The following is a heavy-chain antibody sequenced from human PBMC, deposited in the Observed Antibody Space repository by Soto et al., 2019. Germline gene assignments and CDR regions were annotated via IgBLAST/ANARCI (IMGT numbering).Heavy chain of an antibody. Sequence: SVTLSLTCTVSGDSIRKYYWSWIRQPSGKGLEWIGEINHSGSTNYNPSLKSRVTISVDTSKNKFFLKLSSVTAADTAVYYCAFRSYHRTTRAPFDYRGQGTMVTLSA. D-gene: IGHD3-10*01. CDR3: AFRSYHRTTRAPFDY. CDR2: INHSGST. CDR1: GDSIRKYY. J-gene: IGHJ4*02. V-gene: IGHV4-34*01.